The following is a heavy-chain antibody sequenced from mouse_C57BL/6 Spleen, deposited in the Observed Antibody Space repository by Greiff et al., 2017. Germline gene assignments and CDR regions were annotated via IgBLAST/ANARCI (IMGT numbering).Heavy chain of an antibody. CDR3: AIHEATTVVAHWYFDV. CDR1: GYTFNEYT. Sequence: QVQLQQSGAELVKPGASVKMSCKASGYTFNEYTIHWVKQRSGQGLEWIGWFYPGSGSIKYNEKFKDKATVTADKSSSTVYMELSRLTSDDSAVYFCAIHEATTVVAHWYFDVWGTRPTVTVST. J-gene: IGHJ1*03. D-gene: IGHD1-1*01. V-gene: IGHV1-62-2*01. CDR2: FYPGSGSI.